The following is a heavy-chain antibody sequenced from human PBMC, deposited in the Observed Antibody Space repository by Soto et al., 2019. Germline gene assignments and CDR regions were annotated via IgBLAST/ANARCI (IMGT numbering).Heavy chain of an antibody. Sequence: QVQLVESGGGVVQPGRSLRLSCAASGFTFRSYVMHWVRQAPGKGLEWVAIISYDGSNKYYVNSVKGRFTISRDNSNNTLYLQMNSLRAEDTAIYYCAKDLSREVATTTKMYYHYGMDVWGQWTTVTVSS. CDR2: ISYDGSNK. CDR1: GFTFRSYV. V-gene: IGHV3-30*18. J-gene: IGHJ6*02. CDR3: AKDLSREVATTTKMYYHYGMDV. D-gene: IGHD5-12*01.